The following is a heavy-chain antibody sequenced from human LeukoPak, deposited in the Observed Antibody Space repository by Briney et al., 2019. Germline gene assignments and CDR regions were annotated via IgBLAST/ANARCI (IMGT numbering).Heavy chain of an antibody. V-gene: IGHV4-34*01. J-gene: IGHJ5*02. CDR3: ARGLTARRPRSWFDP. D-gene: IGHD3-9*01. Sequence: SETLSLTCAVYGGSFSGYYWSWIRQPPGKGLEWIGEINHSGSTNYNPSLKRRLTISVDTSKNQFSLKLSSVTAADTAVYYCARGLTARRPRSWFDPWGQGTLVTVSS. CDR2: INHSGST. CDR1: GGSFSGYY.